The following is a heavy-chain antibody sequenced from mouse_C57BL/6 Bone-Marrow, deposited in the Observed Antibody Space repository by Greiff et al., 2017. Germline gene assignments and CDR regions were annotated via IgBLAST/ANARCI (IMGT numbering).Heavy chain of an antibody. J-gene: IGHJ2*01. CDR2: IHPNSGST. CDR3: ARFLYCYGRNSDY. CDR1: GYTFTSYW. D-gene: IGHD1-1*01. V-gene: IGHV1-64*01. Sequence: QVQLQQPGAELVKPGASVKLSCKASGYTFTSYWMHWVKQRPGQGLEWIGMIHPNSGSTNYNETFKSKATLTVDKSSSTTYMQLSSLTSNDPAVYYCARFLYCYGRNSDYGGRGTALTVSS.